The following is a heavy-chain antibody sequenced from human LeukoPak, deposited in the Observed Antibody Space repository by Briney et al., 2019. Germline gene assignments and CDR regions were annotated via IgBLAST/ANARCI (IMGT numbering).Heavy chain of an antibody. CDR3: AKVGGLAWELQGYYFDY. Sequence: GGSLRLSCAASGFTFSSYGMSWVRQAPGKGLEWVSAISGSGGSTYYADSVKGRFTISRDNSKNTLYLRMNSLRAEDTAVYYCAKVGGLAWELQGYYFDYWGQGTLVTVSS. J-gene: IGHJ4*02. CDR1: GFTFSSYG. V-gene: IGHV3-23*01. D-gene: IGHD1-26*01. CDR2: ISGSGGST.